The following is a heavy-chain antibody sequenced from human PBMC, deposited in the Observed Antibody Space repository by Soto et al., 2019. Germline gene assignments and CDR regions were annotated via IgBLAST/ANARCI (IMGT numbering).Heavy chain of an antibody. V-gene: IGHV4-59*08. Sequence: QVQLQESGPGLVKPSETLSLTCTVSGGSISSYYWSWIRQPPGKGLEWIGYIYYSGSTNYNPSLKSRVTISVDTSKNQFSLKLSSVTAADTAVYYWASTKGQWLVGYYYYYMDAWGKGTTVTVSS. D-gene: IGHD6-19*01. CDR1: GGSISSYY. CDR3: ASTKGQWLVGYYYYYMDA. J-gene: IGHJ6*03. CDR2: IYYSGST.